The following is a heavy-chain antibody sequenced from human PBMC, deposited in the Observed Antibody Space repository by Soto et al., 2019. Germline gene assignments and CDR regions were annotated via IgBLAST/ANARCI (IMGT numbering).Heavy chain of an antibody. CDR3: ARTDYYDSSGYFNWFDP. D-gene: IGHD3-22*01. J-gene: IGHJ5*02. V-gene: IGHV1-18*01. CDR1: GYTFTSYG. CDR2: ISAYNGNT. Sequence: ASVKVSCKASGYTFTSYGISWVRQAPGQGFEWMGWISAYNGNTNYAQKLQGRVTMTTDTSTSTAYMELRSLRSDDTAVYYCARTDYYDSSGYFNWFDPWGQGTLVTVSS.